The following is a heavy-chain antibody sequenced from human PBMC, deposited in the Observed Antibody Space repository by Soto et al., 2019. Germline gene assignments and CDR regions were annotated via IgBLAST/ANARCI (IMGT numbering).Heavy chain of an antibody. J-gene: IGHJ4*02. V-gene: IGHV4-30-2*01. D-gene: IGHD6-19*01. CDR1: GGSISSGGYS. Sequence: SETLSLTCAVSGGSISSGGYSWSWIRQPPGKGLEWIGYIYHSGSTYYNPSLKSRVTISVDRSKNQFSLKLSSVTAADTALYYCAKDINSSGWYSLDYWGQGTLVTVSS. CDR2: IYHSGST. CDR3: AKDINSSGWYSLDY.